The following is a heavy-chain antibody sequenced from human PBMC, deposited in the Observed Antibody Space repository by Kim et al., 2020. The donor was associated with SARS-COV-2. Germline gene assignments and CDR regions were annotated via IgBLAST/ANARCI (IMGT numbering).Heavy chain of an antibody. CDR3: ARDFKWFGELLYFDY. Sequence: SETLSLTCTVSGGSISSSSYYWGWIRQPPGKGLEWIGSIYYSGSTYYNPSLKSRVTISVDTSKNQFSLKLSSVTAADTAVYYCARDFKWFGELLYFDYWGQGTLVTVSS. D-gene: IGHD3-10*01. V-gene: IGHV4-39*07. J-gene: IGHJ4*02. CDR2: IYYSGST. CDR1: GGSISSSSYY.